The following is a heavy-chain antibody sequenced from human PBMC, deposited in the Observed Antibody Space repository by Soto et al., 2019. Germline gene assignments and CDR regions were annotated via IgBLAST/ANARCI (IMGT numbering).Heavy chain of an antibody. CDR2: MNPNSGNT. J-gene: IGHJ5*02. V-gene: IGHV1-8*01. CDR1: GYTFTSYD. CDR3: AREVGGSSWPRGNWFDP. D-gene: IGHD6-13*01. Sequence: ASVKVSCKASGYTFTSYDINWVRQATGQGLEWMGWMNPNSGNTGYAQKFQGRVTMTRNTSISTAYMELSSLRSEDTAVYYCAREVGGSSWPRGNWFDPWCQGTLVTVSS.